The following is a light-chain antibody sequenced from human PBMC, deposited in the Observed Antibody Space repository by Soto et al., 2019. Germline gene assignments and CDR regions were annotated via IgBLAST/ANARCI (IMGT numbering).Light chain of an antibody. J-gene: IGKJ1*01. Sequence: DIQLTQSPSFLSASVGDRVTITCRASQGISSYLAWYQQKPGKAHKLLIYAASTLQSGVPSRFSGSGSGTDFTLTISSLQPEDFATYYCQQLNSYPQTVGQGTKVDIK. CDR2: AAS. CDR1: QGISSY. CDR3: QQLNSYPQT. V-gene: IGKV1-9*01.